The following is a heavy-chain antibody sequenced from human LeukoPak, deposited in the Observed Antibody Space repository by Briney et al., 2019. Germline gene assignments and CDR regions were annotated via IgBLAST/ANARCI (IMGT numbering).Heavy chain of an antibody. V-gene: IGHV3-30-3*01. D-gene: IGHD3-10*01. CDR1: GFTFSSYA. CDR2: ISYDGSNK. CDR3: ARATMVRGTYDY. J-gene: IGHJ4*02. Sequence: PGRSLRLSCAASGFTFSSYAMHWVRQAPGKGLEWVAVISYDGSNKYYADSVKGRFTISRDNSKNTLYLQMNSLRAEDTAVYYCARATMVRGTYDYWGQGTLVTVSS.